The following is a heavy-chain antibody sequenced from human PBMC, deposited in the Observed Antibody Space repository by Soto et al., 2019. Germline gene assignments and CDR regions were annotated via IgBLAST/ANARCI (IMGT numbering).Heavy chain of an antibody. V-gene: IGHV3-23*01. CDR1: GFTFSSYA. D-gene: IGHD4-4*01. Sequence: GGSLRLSCAASGFTFSSYAMSWVRQAPGKGLEWVSAISGSGGSTYYADSVKGRFTISRDNSKNTLYLQMNSLRAEDTAVYYCAKDFSNYEYYYYYYYMDVWGKGTTVTVSS. CDR2: ISGSGGST. J-gene: IGHJ6*03. CDR3: AKDFSNYEYYYYYYYMDV.